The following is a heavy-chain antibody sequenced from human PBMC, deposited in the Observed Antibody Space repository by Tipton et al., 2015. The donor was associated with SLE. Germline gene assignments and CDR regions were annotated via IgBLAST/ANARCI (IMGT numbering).Heavy chain of an antibody. J-gene: IGHJ4*02. CDR1: GVSINTYY. V-gene: IGHV4-59*12. Sequence: TLSLTCTVSGVSINTYYWSWIRQPPGKGLEWIGYIYYSGSTNYNPSLKSRVTISIDTSKNQFSLKLSSVTAADTAVYYCARTKLASSEGKFAPGFDYWGQGTLVTVSS. CDR2: IYYSGST. D-gene: IGHD6-6*01. CDR3: ARTKLASSEGKFAPGFDY.